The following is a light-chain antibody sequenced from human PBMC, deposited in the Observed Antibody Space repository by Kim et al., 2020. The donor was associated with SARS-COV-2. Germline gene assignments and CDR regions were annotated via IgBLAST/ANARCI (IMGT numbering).Light chain of an antibody. CDR2: DNN. CDR3: GTWDSSLSANYV. CDR1: SSNMGNNY. V-gene: IGLV1-51*01. Sequence: KITNSGSGSSSNMGNNYVSWSQQHPGTAPKLHIYDNNKRPSGIPDRFSGSKSGTSATLGITGLQTGDEADYYCGTWDSSLSANYVFGTGTKVTVL. J-gene: IGLJ1*01.